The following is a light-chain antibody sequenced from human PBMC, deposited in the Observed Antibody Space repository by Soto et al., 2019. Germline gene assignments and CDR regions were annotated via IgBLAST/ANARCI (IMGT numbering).Light chain of an antibody. J-gene: IGKJ1*01. Sequence: EIVLTQSPATLSLSPGDRATLSCRASQTLSTYVAWYQQKPDQAPRLLIYDASNRATGIPARFSGSGSGADFTLTISSLEPEDFAVYYCQQRYNWPLTFGQGTKVEI. CDR2: DAS. V-gene: IGKV3-11*01. CDR3: QQRYNWPLT. CDR1: QTLSTY.